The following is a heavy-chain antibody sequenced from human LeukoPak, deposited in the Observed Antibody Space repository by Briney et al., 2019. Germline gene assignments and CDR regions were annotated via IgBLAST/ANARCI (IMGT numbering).Heavy chain of an antibody. V-gene: IGHV4-31*03. CDR2: IYYSGSTSGST. J-gene: IGHJ4*02. CDR1: GVSISSGGYY. CDR3: ATARDSSAFYGFDY. Sequence: SETLSLTCTVSGVSISSGGYYWSWIRQYPGEGLEWVGYIYYSGSTSGSTYYNPSLKSRLTISIDTSENQFSLELSSVTAADTAIYYCATARDSSAFYGFDYWGQGTLVTVSS. D-gene: IGHD3-22*01.